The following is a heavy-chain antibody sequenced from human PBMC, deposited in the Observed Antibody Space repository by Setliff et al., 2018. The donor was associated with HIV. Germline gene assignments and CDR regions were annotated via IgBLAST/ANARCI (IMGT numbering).Heavy chain of an antibody. Sequence: SETLSLTCAVSGYSISSGYYWGWIRQPPGKGLEWVASISHSGSTYYNPTLKSRVTMSVDTSKSQFSLKLSSLTAADTAVYYCARLLVPSPTIAVAGPYYFDYWGQGTLVTVSS. CDR1: GYSISSGYY. V-gene: IGHV4-38-2*01. CDR3: ARLLVPSPTIAVAGPYYFDY. J-gene: IGHJ4*02. CDR2: ISHSGST. D-gene: IGHD6-19*01.